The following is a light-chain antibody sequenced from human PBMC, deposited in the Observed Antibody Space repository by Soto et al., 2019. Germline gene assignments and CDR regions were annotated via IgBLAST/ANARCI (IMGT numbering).Light chain of an antibody. J-gene: IGKJ5*01. V-gene: IGKV1-9*01. CDR1: QGISSS. CDR2: TAS. Sequence: IQLTQPPSSLSASVGDRVTITCRASQGISSSLAWYQQKPGKAPKLLIYTASTLQTGVPSRFSGSGSGTDFTLTISSLQPEDFATYYCQQINSYPITFGQGTRLEIK. CDR3: QQINSYPIT.